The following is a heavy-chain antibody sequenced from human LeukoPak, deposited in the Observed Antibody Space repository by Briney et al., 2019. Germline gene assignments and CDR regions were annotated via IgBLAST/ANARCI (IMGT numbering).Heavy chain of an antibody. CDR2: IYYSGNT. J-gene: IGHJ4*02. Sequence: PSETLSLTCTVSGGSFSTYYWSWIRQPPGKGLEWIGSIYYSGNTYYNPSLKSRVTISVDTSKNQFSLKLSSVTAADTAVYYCASPQRGHSYGYAGPFDYWGQGTLVTVSS. CDR1: GGSFSTYY. V-gene: IGHV4-59*05. CDR3: ASPQRGHSYGYAGPFDY. D-gene: IGHD5-18*01.